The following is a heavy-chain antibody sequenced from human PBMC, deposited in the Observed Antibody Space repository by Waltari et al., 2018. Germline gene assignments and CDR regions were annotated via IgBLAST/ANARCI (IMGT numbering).Heavy chain of an antibody. CDR3: ARDRGYDPRPGY. V-gene: IGHV3-48*01. CDR2: ISTSSRTI. D-gene: IGHD5-12*01. J-gene: IGHJ4*02. CDR1: GFTFSSYS. Sequence: EVQLVESGGGLVQPGGSLRLSCAASGFTFSSYSMNWVRQAPGKGVGRVSYISTSSRTIYYADSLKGRFTISRDNAKHSLSLQMNSLRAEDTAVYYCARDRGYDPRPGYGGQGTLVTVSS.